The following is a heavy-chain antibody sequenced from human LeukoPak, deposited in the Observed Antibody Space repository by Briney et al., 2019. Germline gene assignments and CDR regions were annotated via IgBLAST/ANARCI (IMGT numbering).Heavy chain of an antibody. D-gene: IGHD3-10*01. J-gene: IGHJ6*02. CDR1: GFTFGDYA. Sequence: GGSLRLSCTASGFTFGDYAMSWFRQAPGKGLEWVGFIRSKAYGGTTEYAASVKGRFTISRDDSKSIAYLQMSSLKTEDTAVYYCTRDLWFGELTDPYRPYGMDVWGQGTTVTVSS. CDR3: TRDLWFGELTDPYRPYGMDV. V-gene: IGHV3-49*03. CDR2: IRSKAYGGTT.